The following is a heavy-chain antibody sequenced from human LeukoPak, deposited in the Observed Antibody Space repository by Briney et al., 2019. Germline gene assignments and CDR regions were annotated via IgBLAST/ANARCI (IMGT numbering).Heavy chain of an antibody. J-gene: IGHJ4*02. CDR3: ARVVVGATSSEDYFDY. D-gene: IGHD1-26*01. V-gene: IGHV1-2*02. CDR1: GYTFTGYY. CDR2: INPNSGGT. Sequence: ASVKVSCKASGYTFTGYYMHWVRQAPGQGLAWMGWINPNSGGTNYAQKFQGRVTMTRDTSISTAYMELSRLRSDDTAVYYCARVVVGATSSEDYFDYWGQGTLVTVSS.